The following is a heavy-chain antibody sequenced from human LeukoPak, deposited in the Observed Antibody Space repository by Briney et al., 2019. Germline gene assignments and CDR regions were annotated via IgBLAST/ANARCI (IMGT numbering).Heavy chain of an antibody. CDR1: GFSFDTHG. Sequence: GRSLRLSCAASGFSFDTHGMHWVRQAPGKGLEWVAVIWYDGSKKYYADSVKGRFTISRDNSKKSLFLQMNSLRAEDTALYYCARDVFADSSGGSFDFWGQGTLVNVSS. CDR3: ARDVFADSSGGSFDF. V-gene: IGHV3-33*01. J-gene: IGHJ4*02. CDR2: IWYDGSKK. D-gene: IGHD3-16*01.